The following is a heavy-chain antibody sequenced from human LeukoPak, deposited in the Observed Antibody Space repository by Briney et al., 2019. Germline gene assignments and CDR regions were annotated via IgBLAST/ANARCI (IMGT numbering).Heavy chain of an antibody. J-gene: IGHJ4*02. CDR3: ARDPLYGDYFGY. D-gene: IGHD4-17*01. V-gene: IGHV4-30-4*01. CDR1: GGSISSGDYY. CDR2: IYYSGST. Sequence: PSEILSLTCTVSGGSISSGDYYWSWIRQPPGKGLEWIGYIYYSGSTYYNPSLKSRVTISVDTSKNQFSLKLSSVTAADTAVYYCARDPLYGDYFGYWGQGTLVTVSS.